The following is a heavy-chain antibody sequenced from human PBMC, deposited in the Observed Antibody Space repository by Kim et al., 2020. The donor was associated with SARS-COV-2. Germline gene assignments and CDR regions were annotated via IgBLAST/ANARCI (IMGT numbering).Heavy chain of an antibody. Sequence: ASVKVSCKASGYTFTSYAMNWVRQAPGQGLEWMGWINTNTGNPTYAQGFTGRFVFSLDTSVSTAYLQISSLKAEDTAVYYCAREQRLEVLRFLEWQNYYYYGMDVWGQGTTVTVSS. CDR2: INTNTGNP. J-gene: IGHJ6*02. CDR1: GYTFTSYA. D-gene: IGHD3-3*01. V-gene: IGHV7-4-1*02. CDR3: AREQRLEVLRFLEWQNYYYYGMDV.